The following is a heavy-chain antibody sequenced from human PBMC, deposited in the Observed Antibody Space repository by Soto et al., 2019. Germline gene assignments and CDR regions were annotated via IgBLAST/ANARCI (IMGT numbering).Heavy chain of an antibody. Sequence: ASVKVSCKTSGYTFINFGITWVRQAPGQGLEWVGKIRGYNGDTNYAPKLQGRVTMTTDTSTSTAYLELRTLRSDDTAVYYCARGPNRNHDYWVQGT. J-gene: IGHJ4*02. CDR2: IRGYNGDT. D-gene: IGHD3-16*02. V-gene: IGHV1-18*04. CDR3: ARGPNRNHDY. CDR1: GYTFINFG.